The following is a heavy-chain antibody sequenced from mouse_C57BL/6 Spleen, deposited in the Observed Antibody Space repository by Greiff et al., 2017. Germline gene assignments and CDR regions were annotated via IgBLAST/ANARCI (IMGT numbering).Heavy chain of an antibody. J-gene: IGHJ3*01. Sequence: VQLQQSGAELAKPGASVKLSCTASGYTFTSYWMHWVKQRPGQGLEWIGYINPSSGYTKYTQKFKDKATLTADKSSSTAYMQLSSLTYEDSAVYYCASIYYDYDEFAYWGQGTLVTVSA. CDR3: ASIYYDYDEFAY. CDR2: INPSSGYT. CDR1: GYTFTSYW. D-gene: IGHD2-4*01. V-gene: IGHV1-7*01.